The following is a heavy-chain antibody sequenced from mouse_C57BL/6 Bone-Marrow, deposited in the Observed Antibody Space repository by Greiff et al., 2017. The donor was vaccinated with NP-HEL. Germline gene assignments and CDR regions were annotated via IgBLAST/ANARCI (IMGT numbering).Heavy chain of an antibody. CDR3: ASTYDYDVAWFAY. V-gene: IGHV5-6*01. CDR1: GFTFSSYG. CDR2: ISSGGGNT. J-gene: IGHJ3*01. D-gene: IGHD2-4*01. Sequence: EVKLMESGGDLVKPGGSLKLSCAASGFTFSSYGMSWVRQTPDKRLEWVATISSGGGNTYYPASVKGRFTISRDNAKNPLYLQMSSLKSEDTAMYYCASTYDYDVAWFAYWGQGTLVTVSA.